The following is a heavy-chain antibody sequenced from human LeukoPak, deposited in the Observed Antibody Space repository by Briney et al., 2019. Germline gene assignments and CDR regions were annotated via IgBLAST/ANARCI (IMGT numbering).Heavy chain of an antibody. CDR1: GFNFNIYG. V-gene: IGHV3-21*01. CDR2: ISSESTNI. CDR3: SRDGSGSGDV. Sequence: GGSLRLSCAASGFNFNIYGMNWVRQAPGKGLEWVSSISSESTNIYYTDSVKGRFTIARDNAKNSLYLQMNSLIPEDTAVYYCSRDGSGSGDVWSQGTLVTVSS. J-gene: IGHJ4*02. D-gene: IGHD2-21*02.